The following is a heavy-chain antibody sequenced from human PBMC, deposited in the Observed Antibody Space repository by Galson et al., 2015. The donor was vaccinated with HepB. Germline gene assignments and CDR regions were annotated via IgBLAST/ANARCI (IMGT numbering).Heavy chain of an antibody. D-gene: IGHD4-17*01. CDR3: ARDPHYGDPGAFDI. Sequence: SVKVSCKASGYTFTGYYMHWVRQAPGQGLEWMGWINPNSGGTNYAQKFQGWVTMTRDTSISTAYMELSRLRSDDTAVYYCARDPHYGDPGAFDIWGQGTMVTVSS. CDR1: GYTFTGYY. CDR2: INPNSGGT. J-gene: IGHJ3*02. V-gene: IGHV1-2*04.